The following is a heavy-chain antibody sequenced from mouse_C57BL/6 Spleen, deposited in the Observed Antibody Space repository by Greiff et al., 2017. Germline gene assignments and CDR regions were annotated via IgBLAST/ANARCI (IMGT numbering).Heavy chain of an antibody. CDR3: ARLADSSGPAWFAY. V-gene: IGHV1-61*01. CDR1: GYTFTSSW. D-gene: IGHD3-2*02. J-gene: IGHJ3*01. CDR2: IYPSDSDT. Sequence: QVQLQQPGAELVRPGSSVKLSCKASGYTFTSSWMDWVKQRPGQGLEWIGNIYPSDSDTHYNPKFKDKATLTVDQSSSTAYMQLSSLTSEDSAVYYCARLADSSGPAWFAYWGQGTLVTVSA.